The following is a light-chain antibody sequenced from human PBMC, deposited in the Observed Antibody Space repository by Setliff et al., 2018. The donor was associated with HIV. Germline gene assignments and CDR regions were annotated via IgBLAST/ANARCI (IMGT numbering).Light chain of an antibody. CDR2: GAS. CDR1: QSVSSSY. J-gene: IGKJ1*01. Sequence: EIVLTQSPGTLSLSPGERATLSCRASQSVSSSYLAWYQQKPGQAPRLLIYGASSRATGIPYRFSGSGSGTDFTLTISRLEPEDFAVYYCQQYGSSPPTFGQGTKVDIK. V-gene: IGKV3-20*01. CDR3: QQYGSSPPT.